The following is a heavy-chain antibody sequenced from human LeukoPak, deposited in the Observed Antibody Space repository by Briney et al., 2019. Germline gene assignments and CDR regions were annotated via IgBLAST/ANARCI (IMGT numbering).Heavy chain of an antibody. Sequence: EGSLRLSCAASGFTFSNYWMHWVRQAPGKGLVWVSRIKSDGSRTDYADSVKGRFTISRDNAKNTLYLQMSSLRAEDTAVYYCARELPFDYWGQGTLVTVSS. CDR2: IKSDGSRT. J-gene: IGHJ4*02. D-gene: IGHD2-15*01. V-gene: IGHV3-74*01. CDR3: ARELPFDY. CDR1: GFTFSNYW.